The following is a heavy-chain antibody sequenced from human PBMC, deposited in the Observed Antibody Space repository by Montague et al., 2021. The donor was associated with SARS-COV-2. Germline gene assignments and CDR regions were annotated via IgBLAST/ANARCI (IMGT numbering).Heavy chain of an antibody. CDR1: GGSISSSDW. Sequence: SETLSLTCAVSGGSISSSDWWIGEIHHSGSTNYNPPLKSRVTMSVDRSKNHFSLRLSSVTAADTAMYYCARGGYGGWTGHYFDYWGQGTLVTVSS. CDR3: ARGGYGGWTGHYFDY. V-gene: IGHV4-4*02. CDR2: IHHSGST. D-gene: IGHD4/OR15-4a*01. J-gene: IGHJ4*02.